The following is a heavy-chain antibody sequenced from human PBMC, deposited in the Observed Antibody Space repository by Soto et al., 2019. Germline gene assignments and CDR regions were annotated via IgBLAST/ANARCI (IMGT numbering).Heavy chain of an antibody. D-gene: IGHD3-10*01. CDR1: AGSISSGGYY. CDR2: IYYSGST. J-gene: IGHJ4*02. V-gene: IGHV4-31*03. CDR3: ARSMVRGALFDY. Sequence: QVQLQESGPGLVKPSQTLSLTCTVSAGSISSGGYYWSWIRQHPGKGLEWIGYIYYSGSTYYNPSLKSRVIISVDTSKNQFSPKLSSVTAADTAVYYCARSMVRGALFDYWGQGTLVTVSS.